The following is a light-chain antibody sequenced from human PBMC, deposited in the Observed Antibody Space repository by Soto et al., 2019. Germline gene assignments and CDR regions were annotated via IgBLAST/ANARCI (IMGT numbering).Light chain of an antibody. CDR3: QQYNNWRFRT. Sequence: EIVMTQAPVTLSVSPGPTVILSCRASQSLRSNLAWYQQKPGQAPRLLIYGASTRATGIPARFSGSGSGTEFTLTISSLQSEDFAVYYCQQYNNWRFRTFGQGTKVDI. CDR1: QSLRSN. V-gene: IGKV3-15*01. J-gene: IGKJ1*01. CDR2: GAS.